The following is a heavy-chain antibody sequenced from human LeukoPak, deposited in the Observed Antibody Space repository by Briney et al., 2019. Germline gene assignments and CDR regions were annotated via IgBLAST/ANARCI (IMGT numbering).Heavy chain of an antibody. CDR3: ARHDGGLPN. CDR2: IMQDGSEK. CDR1: GFTLSYFW. Sequence: PGGSLRLSCAASGFTLSYFWMTWVRRAPGKGLEWVANIMQDGSEKYYVDSVKGRFTISRDNAKNSLYLQMNSLRAEDTALYYCARHDGGLPNWGQGTLVTVSS. J-gene: IGHJ4*02. V-gene: IGHV3-7*05. D-gene: IGHD4-23*01.